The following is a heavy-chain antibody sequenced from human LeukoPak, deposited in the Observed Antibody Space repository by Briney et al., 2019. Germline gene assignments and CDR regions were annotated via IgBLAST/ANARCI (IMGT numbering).Heavy chain of an antibody. CDR2: VSISGGTT. CDR1: GSTFSSYA. J-gene: IGHJ1*01. CDR3: ARAFSDKQYFQH. V-gene: IGHV3-23*01. Sequence: GGSLRLSCAASGSTFSSYAMSWVRQAPGKGPEWVSGVSISGGTTHHADSVKGRFTISRDNSKNTVFLQMNSLRAEDTAVYYCARAFSDKQYFQHWGQGTLVTVSS.